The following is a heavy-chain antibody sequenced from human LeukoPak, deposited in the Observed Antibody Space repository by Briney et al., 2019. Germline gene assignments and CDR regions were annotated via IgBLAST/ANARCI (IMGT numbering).Heavy chain of an antibody. CDR1: GGSISRDNYY. CDR2: IYSGGNT. CDR3: ANRGTGTRYYGMDV. Sequence: SETLSLTCTVSGGSISRDNYYWVWIRQPPGRGLGWIGSIYSGGNTYYNLSLKSRVTISVDTPEKQVSLKLSSVTATDTAVYYCANRGTGTRYYGMDVWGRGTTVTVSS. V-gene: IGHV4-39*01. J-gene: IGHJ6*02. D-gene: IGHD1-7*01.